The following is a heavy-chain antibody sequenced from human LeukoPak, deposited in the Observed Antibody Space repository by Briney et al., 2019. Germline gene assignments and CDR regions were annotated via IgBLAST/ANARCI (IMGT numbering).Heavy chain of an antibody. J-gene: IGHJ6*02. CDR1: GFSFNRHW. CDR2: IYYSGST. CDR3: ARRRTLYSSTWYYGMDV. V-gene: IGHV4-59*08. Sequence: GSLRLSCAASGFSFNRHWMSWIRQHPGKGLEWIGYIYYSGSTNCNPSLKSRVTISVDTSKNQFSLKLSSVTAADTAVYYCARRRTLYSSTWYYGMDVWGQGTTVTVSS. D-gene: IGHD6-13*01.